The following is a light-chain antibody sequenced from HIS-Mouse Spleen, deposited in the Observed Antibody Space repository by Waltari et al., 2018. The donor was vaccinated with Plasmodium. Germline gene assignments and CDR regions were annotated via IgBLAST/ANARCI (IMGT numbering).Light chain of an antibody. V-gene: IGLV2-11*01. J-gene: IGLJ1*01. CDR1: SSDVGGYQY. CDR3: CSYAGSYTFV. CDR2: DVS. Sequence: QSALTQPRPVSGSPGQSVTISCTGTSSDVGGYQYVSWYQQHPGKAPKLMIYDVSKRPSGVPDRFSGSKSGNTASLTISGLQAEDEADYYCCSYAGSYTFVFGTGTKVTVL.